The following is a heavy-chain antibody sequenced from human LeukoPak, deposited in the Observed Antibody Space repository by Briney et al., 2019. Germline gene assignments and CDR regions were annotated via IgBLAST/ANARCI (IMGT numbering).Heavy chain of an antibody. CDR1: GFTFSSYA. Sequence: GGSLRLSCAASGFTFSSYAMSWVRQAPGKGLEWVSAISGSGGSTYYADSVKGRFTISRDNSKNTLYLQMNSLRAEDTAVYYCAKDFDDYYDSSGYYNNWFDPWGQGTLATVSS. V-gene: IGHV3-23*01. D-gene: IGHD3-22*01. J-gene: IGHJ5*02. CDR2: ISGSGGST. CDR3: AKDFDDYYDSSGYYNNWFDP.